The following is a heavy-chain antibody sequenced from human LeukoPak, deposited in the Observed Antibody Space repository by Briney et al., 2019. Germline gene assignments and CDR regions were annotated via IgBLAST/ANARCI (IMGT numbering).Heavy chain of an antibody. CDR1: GGSFSGYY. J-gene: IGHJ4*02. V-gene: IGHV4-34*01. CDR2: INHSGST. CDR3: ARDRYDRSGYYGSFDY. Sequence: NSSETLSLTCAVYGGSFSGYYWSWIRQPPGKGLEWIGEINHSGSTNYNPSLKSRVTISVDTSKNQFSLKLSSVTAADTAVYYCARDRYDRSGYYGSFDYWGQGTLVTVSS. D-gene: IGHD3-22*01.